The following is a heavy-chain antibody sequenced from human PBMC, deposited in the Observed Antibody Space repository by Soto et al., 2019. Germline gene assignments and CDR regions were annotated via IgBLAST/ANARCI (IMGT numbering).Heavy chain of an antibody. CDR3: ARRYGDAVDF. Sequence: QVQLQESGPGLVRPSETLSLTCTVSGGSISSYYWSWIRQPPGKGLVWIGYIYYSGSTNYNPSLKSRVTISVDTSKNQFSLKLSSVTAADTAVYYCARRYGDAVDFWGQGTLVTVSS. CDR2: IYYSGST. J-gene: IGHJ4*02. V-gene: IGHV4-59*01. D-gene: IGHD4-17*01. CDR1: GGSISSYY.